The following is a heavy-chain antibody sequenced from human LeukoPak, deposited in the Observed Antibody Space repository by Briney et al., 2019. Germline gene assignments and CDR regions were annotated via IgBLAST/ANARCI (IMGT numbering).Heavy chain of an antibody. CDR1: GFTFSSYA. CDR2: ISGSGGST. D-gene: IGHD5-18*01. Sequence: GGSLRLSCAASGFTFSSYAMSWVRQAPGKGLEWVSAISGSGGSTYYADSVKGRFTISRDNSKNTLYLQMKSLRAEDTAVYYCAKSGQYRTGYSYGYYFDYWGQGTLVTVSS. CDR3: AKSGQYRTGYSYGYYFDY. V-gene: IGHV3-23*01. J-gene: IGHJ4*02.